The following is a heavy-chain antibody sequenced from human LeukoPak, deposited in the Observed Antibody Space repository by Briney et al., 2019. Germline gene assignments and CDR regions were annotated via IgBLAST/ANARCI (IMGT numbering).Heavy chain of an antibody. J-gene: IGHJ4*02. D-gene: IGHD6-13*01. CDR1: GDSNSNYY. Sequence: SETLSLTCTVSGDSNSNYYWSGIRQPAGRGLEWIGRIYISGSMNYNPSLKSRVTMSVDTSKNQFSLKLTSMTAADTAVYYCAREVNSSTWRPLDFWGQGTLVTVSS. CDR2: IYISGSM. CDR3: AREVNSSTWRPLDF. V-gene: IGHV4-4*07.